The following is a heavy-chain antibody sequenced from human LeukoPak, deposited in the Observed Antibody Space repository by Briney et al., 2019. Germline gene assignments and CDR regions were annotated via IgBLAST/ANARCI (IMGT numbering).Heavy chain of an antibody. D-gene: IGHD6-19*01. V-gene: IGHV3-53*01. J-gene: IGHJ4*02. CDR2: IYSGGST. CDR1: GFTVSSNY. Sequence: PGGSLRLSCAASGFTVSSNYMSWVRQAPGKGLEWVSVIYSGGSTYYADSVKGRFTISRDNSKNTLYLQMNSLRAEDTAVYYCARAVAGWGYYFDYWGQGTLVTVSS. CDR3: ARAVAGWGYYFDY.